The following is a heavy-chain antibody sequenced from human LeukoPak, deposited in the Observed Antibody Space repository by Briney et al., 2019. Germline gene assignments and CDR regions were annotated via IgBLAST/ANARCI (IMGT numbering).Heavy chain of an antibody. J-gene: IGHJ3*02. CDR2: IYTRGST. D-gene: IGHD2-15*01. CDR1: GGSINNYY. CDR3: ARGRYCSADICSGGDAFDI. Sequence: PSETLSLTCTVSGGSINNYYWSWIRQPAGKGLECIGRIYTRGSTNYNPTLKSRVTMSVDTSKNQFSLKLSSVPAADTAVYYCARGRYCSADICSGGDAFDIWGQGTMVSVSS. V-gene: IGHV4-4*07.